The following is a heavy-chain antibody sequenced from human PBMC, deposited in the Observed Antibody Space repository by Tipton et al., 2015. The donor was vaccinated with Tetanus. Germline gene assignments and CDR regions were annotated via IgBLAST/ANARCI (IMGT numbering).Heavy chain of an antibody. Sequence: TLSLTCTVSRASMNSYYWTWIRQPAGKGLEWIGRIYPSGSTNYNPSLKSRVTMSVDTSKNQFSLKLSSVTAADTAVYYCARGVWFGPGPKYYFDYWGQGTLVTVSS. CDR1: RASMNSYY. CDR2: IYPSGST. CDR3: ARGVWFGPGPKYYFDY. V-gene: IGHV4-4*07. J-gene: IGHJ4*02. D-gene: IGHD3-10*01.